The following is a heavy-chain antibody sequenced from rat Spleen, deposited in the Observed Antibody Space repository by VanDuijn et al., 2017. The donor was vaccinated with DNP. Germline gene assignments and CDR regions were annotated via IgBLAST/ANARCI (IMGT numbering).Heavy chain of an antibody. J-gene: IGHJ2*01. Sequence: EVQLVESGGGLVQPGRSLKLSCAASGFIFSNYDMAWVRQAPTKGLEWVAYISPSGGSTYYGDSVKGRFTISRDNAKSTLYLQMNSLRSEDTATYYCTRHYGGYLYYFDYWGQGVMVTVSS. D-gene: IGHD1-11*01. CDR3: TRHYGGYLYYFDY. CDR2: ISPSGGST. V-gene: IGHV5-27*01. CDR1: GFIFSNYD.